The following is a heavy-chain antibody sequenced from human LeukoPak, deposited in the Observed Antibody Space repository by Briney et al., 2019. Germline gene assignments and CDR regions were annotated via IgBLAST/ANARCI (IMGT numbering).Heavy chain of an antibody. CDR1: GFTYSSYA. J-gene: IGHJ3*02. Sequence: GGSLRLSCPASGFTYSSYAMSWVRQARARGLEWVSASSGSGGSTYYADSVKGRFTISRDNSKNTLYLQMNSLRAEDTAVYYCAKVSERYSSATYGAFDIWGQGTMVTVSS. CDR3: AKVSERYSSATYGAFDI. V-gene: IGHV3-23*01. D-gene: IGHD6-19*01. CDR2: SSGSGGST.